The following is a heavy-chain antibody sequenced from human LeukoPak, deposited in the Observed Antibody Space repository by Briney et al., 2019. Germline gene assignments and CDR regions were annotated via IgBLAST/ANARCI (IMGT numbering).Heavy chain of an antibody. Sequence: ESGPTLVXPPQTLTLTCTFSGFSLRTRGVGVGWIRQPPGKALEWLALTYSDDDKRYSPSLESRLTITKDTTKNQVVLTVTNMDPVDTATYYCIYRRTSGGYFDFWDQGTLVTVSS. CDR2: TYSDDDK. CDR1: GFSLRTRGVG. CDR3: IYRRTSGGYFDF. J-gene: IGHJ4*03. V-gene: IGHV2-5*02. D-gene: IGHD1-26*01.